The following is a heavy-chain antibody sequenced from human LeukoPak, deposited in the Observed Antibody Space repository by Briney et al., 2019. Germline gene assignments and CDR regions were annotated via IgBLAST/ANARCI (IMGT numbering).Heavy chain of an antibody. CDR3: AKDLPYSSSWYWGVFDY. CDR2: IRYDGSNK. J-gene: IGHJ4*02. Sequence: GGSLRLSCAASGFTFSSYGMHWVRQAPGKGLEWVAFIRYDGSNKYYADSVKGRFTISRDNSKNTLYLQMNSLRAEDTAVYYCAKDLPYSSSWYWGVFDYWGQGTLVTVSS. D-gene: IGHD6-13*01. V-gene: IGHV3-30*02. CDR1: GFTFSSYG.